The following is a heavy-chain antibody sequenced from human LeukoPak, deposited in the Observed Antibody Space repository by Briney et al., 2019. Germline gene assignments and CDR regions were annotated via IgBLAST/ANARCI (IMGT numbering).Heavy chain of an antibody. D-gene: IGHD2-15*01. J-gene: IGHJ3*02. CDR3: ASSTSAYCSGNTCYSFGVFDI. Sequence: GRSPRPSCALSRLTSSTYRINWVRRAPGKGLEWGSTISGSVASTFHTDSVKGRFTIPRDNSKNTLYLQMNCLRCEDTALNTWASSTSAYCSGNTCYSFGVFDIWGQGTGVSVSS. CDR2: ISGSVAST. V-gene: IGHV3-23*01. CDR1: RLTSSTYR.